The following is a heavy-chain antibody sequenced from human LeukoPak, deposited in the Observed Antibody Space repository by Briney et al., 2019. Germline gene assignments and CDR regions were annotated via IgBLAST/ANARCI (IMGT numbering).Heavy chain of an antibody. J-gene: IGHJ4*02. V-gene: IGHV3-9*01. Sequence: GGSLRLSCAASGFTFDGYAMHWVRQAPGKGLEWVSGISWNSGSIGYADSVKGRFTISRDNAKNSLYLQMNSLRAEDTALYYCAKGRIRYFDWAPSDYWGQGTLVTVSS. CDR1: GFTFDGYA. D-gene: IGHD3-9*01. CDR3: AKGRIRYFDWAPSDY. CDR2: ISWNSGSI.